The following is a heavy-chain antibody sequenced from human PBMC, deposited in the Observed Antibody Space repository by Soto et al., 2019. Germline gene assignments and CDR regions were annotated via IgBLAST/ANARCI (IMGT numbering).Heavy chain of an antibody. CDR3: ARLGSGTIDY. V-gene: IGHV4-59*01. D-gene: IGHD1-1*01. J-gene: IGHJ4*02. CDR2: MYFSGSP. Sequence: TSETLSLTCTVSGGSISSYYWGWVRQPPGKGLEWIGYMYFSGSPNYNPSLKSRVTILVDTSKNQFSLKVTSLTAADTAVYYCARLGSGTIDYWGQGTLVTVSS. CDR1: GGSISSYY.